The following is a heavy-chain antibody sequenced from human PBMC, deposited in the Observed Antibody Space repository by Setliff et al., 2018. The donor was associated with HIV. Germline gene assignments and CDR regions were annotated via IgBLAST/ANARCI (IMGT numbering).Heavy chain of an antibody. CDR1: GFTFNSYW. Sequence: GGSLRLSCAASGFTFNSYWMHWVRQAPGKGLVWVSRIDRDGITTAYADSVKGRFTISRDNAKNTVYLQMNSLRAEDTAVYYCAKRTSVGSLVWGQGTLVTVSS. D-gene: IGHD3-10*01. CDR2: IDRDGITT. V-gene: IGHV3-74*01. J-gene: IGHJ4*01. CDR3: AKRTSVGSLV.